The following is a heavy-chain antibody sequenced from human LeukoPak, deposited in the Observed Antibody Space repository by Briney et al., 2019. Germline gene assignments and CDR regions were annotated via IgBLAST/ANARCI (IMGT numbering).Heavy chain of an antibody. CDR3: AKLQRWLDRAFDF. CDR1: GFTFSNYA. Sequence: GGSLRLSFSAAGFTFSNYAIGWVRQARGWGLGWVQIIRASGGTTSCASSVKGRFTISRDDSKNALFLQMNRLSAEGTAVYYCAKLQRWLDRAFDFWGLGTMVTVSS. J-gene: IGHJ3*01. D-gene: IGHD6-19*01. CDR2: IRASGGTT. V-gene: IGHV3-23*01.